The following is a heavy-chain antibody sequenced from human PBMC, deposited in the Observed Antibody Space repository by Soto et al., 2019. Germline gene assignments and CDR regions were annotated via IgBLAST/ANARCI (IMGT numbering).Heavy chain of an antibody. V-gene: IGHV1-2*04. CDR2: INPNSGGT. D-gene: IGHD2-2*01. J-gene: IGHJ4*02. CDR3: ARGGYCSSTSCYAFLYYFAD. CDR1: GYTFTGYY. Sequence: ASVKVSCKASGYTFTGYYMHWVRQAPGQGLEWMGWINPNSGGTNYAQKFQGWVTMTRDTSISTAYMELSRLRSDDTAVYYCARGGYCSSTSCYAFLYYFADWGQGTLVPVSS.